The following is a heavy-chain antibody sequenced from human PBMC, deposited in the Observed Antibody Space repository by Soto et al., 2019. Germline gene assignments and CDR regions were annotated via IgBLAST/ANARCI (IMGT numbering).Heavy chain of an antibody. V-gene: IGHV3-7*01. CDR3: ARDRGQYLDY. CDR1: GFTFINFW. J-gene: IGHJ4*02. Sequence: GGSLRLSCAASGFTFINFWMSWVRQAPGKGLEWVANIQQGGSEKYYVDSVKGRFTISRDDAKNSLYLQMNSLRAEDTAVYYCARDRGQYLDYWGQGTLVTVSS. D-gene: IGHD3-10*01. CDR2: IQQGGSEK.